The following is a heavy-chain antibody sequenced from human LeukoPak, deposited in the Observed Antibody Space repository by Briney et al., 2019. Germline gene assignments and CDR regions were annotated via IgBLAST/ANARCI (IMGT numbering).Heavy chain of an antibody. CDR1: GGSISSSSYY. J-gene: IGHJ3*02. Sequence: SETLSLTCTVSGGSISSSSYYWGWIRQPPGKGLEWIGSIYYGGSTYYNPSLKSRVTISVDTSKNQFSLKLGSVTAADTAVYYCAREKLNNCSSTSCYPNDAFDIWGQGTMVTVSS. V-gene: IGHV4-39*07. CDR3: AREKLNNCSSTSCYPNDAFDI. CDR2: IYYGGST. D-gene: IGHD2-2*01.